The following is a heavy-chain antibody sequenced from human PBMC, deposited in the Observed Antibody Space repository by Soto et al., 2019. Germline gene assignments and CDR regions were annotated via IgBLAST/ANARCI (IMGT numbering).Heavy chain of an antibody. CDR1: AYSFTTYW. V-gene: IGHV5-51*01. Sequence: EVQLVQSGAEVKKPGESLKISCKGSAYSFTTYWIAWVRQMPGKGLEWMGVIYPGDSDARYSPSFQGQVTISVDKSISTAYLQWSSLKASDTAIYYCARLPGYTAATHYFDSWGQGTLVAVSP. CDR3: ARLPGYTAATHYFDS. CDR2: IYPGDSDA. J-gene: IGHJ4*02. D-gene: IGHD5-12*01.